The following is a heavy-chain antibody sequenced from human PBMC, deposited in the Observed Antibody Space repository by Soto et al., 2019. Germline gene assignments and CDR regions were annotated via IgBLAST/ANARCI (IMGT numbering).Heavy chain of an antibody. CDR3: VKDVAYDISGWLDP. CDR2: INWNSGSI. CDR1: GFIFDDYA. D-gene: IGHD3-9*01. J-gene: IGHJ5*02. V-gene: IGHV3-9*01. Sequence: EVQLVESGGGLVQPGRSLRLSCAASGFIFDDYAMYWVRQAPGKGLEWVSGINWNSGSIVYADSVKGRFTISRDNAKNSLYLQMNSLRVEDTALYYCVKDVAYDISGWLDPWGQGTLVTVSS.